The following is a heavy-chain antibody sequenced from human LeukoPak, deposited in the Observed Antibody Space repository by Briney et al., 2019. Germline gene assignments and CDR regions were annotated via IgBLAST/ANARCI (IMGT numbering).Heavy chain of an antibody. CDR2: NTASGGNT. Sequence: GGSLRLSCVASGFTFSNYAMTCVRQAPGKGLEWVTSNTASGGNTYYTDSAKDRFTISRDNSKNTLYLQINSLRAEDTAVYYCAKDRYCSSTSCRGLDVWGQGTTVTVSS. CDR3: AKDRYCSSTSCRGLDV. D-gene: IGHD2-2*01. CDR1: GFTFSNYA. V-gene: IGHV3-23*01. J-gene: IGHJ6*02.